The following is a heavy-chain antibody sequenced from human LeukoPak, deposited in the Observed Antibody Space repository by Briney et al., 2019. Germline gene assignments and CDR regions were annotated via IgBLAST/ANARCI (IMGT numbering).Heavy chain of an antibody. J-gene: IGHJ4*02. CDR3: ARGSGYDSYFDY. D-gene: IGHD5-12*01. Sequence: GGSLRLSYAASGFTVSSNYMSWVRQAPGKGLEWVSVIYSGGSTYYADSVKGRFTISRDNSKNTLYLQMNSLRAEDTAVYYCARGSGYDSYFDYWGQGTLVTVSS. CDR2: IYSGGST. V-gene: IGHV3-53*01. CDR1: GFTVSSNY.